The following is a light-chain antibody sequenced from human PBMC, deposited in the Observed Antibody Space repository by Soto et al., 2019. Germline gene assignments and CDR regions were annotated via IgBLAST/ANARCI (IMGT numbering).Light chain of an antibody. J-gene: IGKJ2*01. CDR1: RSVISNF. CDR3: QQTFHSPRT. Sequence: EIVLTQSPDTLSLSPGETASLSCWASRSVISNFLAWYQQRRGQPPRLLIYDSSKRATGIPARFTGSGSGTAFTHTVSRVEPGDSAVYYCQQTFHSPRTFGQGTSLEIK. CDR2: DSS. V-gene: IGKV3-20*01.